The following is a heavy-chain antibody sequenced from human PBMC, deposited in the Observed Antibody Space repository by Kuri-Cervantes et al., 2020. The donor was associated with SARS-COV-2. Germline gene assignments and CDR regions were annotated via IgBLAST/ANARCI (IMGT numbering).Heavy chain of an antibody. J-gene: IGHJ4*02. Sequence: GGSLRLSCKAPETTFPNYDINWVRQATGQGLEWMGIINPSGGSTSYAQKFQGRVTMTRDTSTSTVYMELSSLRSEDTAVYYCARDLRLGKSLDYWGQGTLVTVSS. CDR3: ARDLRLGKSLDY. CDR1: ETTFPNYD. CDR2: INPSGGST. D-gene: IGHD7-27*01. V-gene: IGHV1-46*01.